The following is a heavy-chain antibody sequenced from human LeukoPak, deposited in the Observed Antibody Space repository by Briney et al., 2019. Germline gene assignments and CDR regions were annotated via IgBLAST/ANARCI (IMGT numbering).Heavy chain of an antibody. CDR3: ARGFPGDFNRGYYYYGMDV. Sequence: GRSLRLSCAASGFTFSSYGMHWVRQAPGKGLEWVAVIWYDGSNKYYADSVKGRFTVSRDNSKNTLYLQMNSLRAEDTAVYYCARGFPGDFNRGYYYYGMDVWGQGTTVTVSS. CDR1: GFTFSSYG. CDR2: IWYDGSNK. J-gene: IGHJ6*02. V-gene: IGHV3-33*01. D-gene: IGHD1-14*01.